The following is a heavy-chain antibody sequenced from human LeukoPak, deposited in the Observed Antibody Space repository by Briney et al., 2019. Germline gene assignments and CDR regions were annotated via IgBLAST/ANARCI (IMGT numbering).Heavy chain of an antibody. D-gene: IGHD3-3*01. J-gene: IGHJ6*03. V-gene: IGHV4-59*01. CDR2: IYNSGST. Sequence: SETLSLTCTVSGGSISSYYWSWIRQPPGKGLEWIGYIYNSGSTNYNPSLKSRVTISVNTSKNQFSLKLSSVTAADTAVYYCARDSHYDFWSGYYKDYYYMDVWGKGTTVTVSS. CDR3: ARDSHYDFWSGYYKDYYYMDV. CDR1: GGSISSYY.